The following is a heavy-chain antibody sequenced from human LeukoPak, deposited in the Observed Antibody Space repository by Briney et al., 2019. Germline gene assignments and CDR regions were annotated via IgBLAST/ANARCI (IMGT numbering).Heavy chain of an antibody. Sequence: SETLSLTCTVSGGSISNSGYYWGWIRQPPGKGLEWIGNIYYSGSTYYNPSLKSRVTISVDTSKNQFSLKLSSVTAADTAVYYCAKTYYYDPFDFRGQGTLVTVSS. J-gene: IGHJ4*02. CDR2: IYYSGST. V-gene: IGHV4-39*01. CDR3: AKTYYYDPFDF. CDR1: GGSISNSGYY. D-gene: IGHD3-22*01.